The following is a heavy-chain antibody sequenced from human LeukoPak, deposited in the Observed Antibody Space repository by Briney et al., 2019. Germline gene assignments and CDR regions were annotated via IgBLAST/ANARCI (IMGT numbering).Heavy chain of an antibody. CDR2: ISYDGSNK. D-gene: IGHD3-10*01. CDR1: GFTFSSYA. Sequence: GRSLSLSCAASGFTFSSYAMHRVRQAPGKGLEWVAVISYDGSNKYYADSVKGRFTISRDNSKNTLYLQMNSLRAEDTAVYYCARDFPRMVRGVMSYYFDYWGQGTLVTVSS. V-gene: IGHV3-30*04. J-gene: IGHJ4*02. CDR3: ARDFPRMVRGVMSYYFDY.